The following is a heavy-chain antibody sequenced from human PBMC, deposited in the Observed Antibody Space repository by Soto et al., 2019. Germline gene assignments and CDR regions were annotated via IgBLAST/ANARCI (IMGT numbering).Heavy chain of an antibody. CDR2: INSDGSST. Sequence: EVQLLESGGGLVQPGGSLRLSCAASGFIFSGYWTHWVRRAPGKGLVWVSRINSDGSSTTYADSVKGRFTISRDNAKNTMYLQMNSLRAEHTAVYYCARLLGGSGSFIDYWGQGTLVTVSS. CDR1: GFIFSGYW. CDR3: ARLLGGSGSFIDY. J-gene: IGHJ4*02. D-gene: IGHD3-10*01. V-gene: IGHV3-74*03.